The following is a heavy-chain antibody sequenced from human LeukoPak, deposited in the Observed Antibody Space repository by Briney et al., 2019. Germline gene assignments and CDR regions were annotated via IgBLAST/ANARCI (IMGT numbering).Heavy chain of an antibody. CDR3: ARGPKARYASRFDY. V-gene: IGHV4-34*01. J-gene: IGHJ4*02. CDR2: INHSGST. CDR1: GGSFSGYY. D-gene: IGHD2-2*01. Sequence: PSETLSLTCAVYGGSFSGYYWSWIRQPPGKGLEWIGEINHSGSTNYNPSLKSRVTISVDTSKNQFSLKLSSVTAADTAVYYCARGPKARYASRFDYWGQGTLVTVSS.